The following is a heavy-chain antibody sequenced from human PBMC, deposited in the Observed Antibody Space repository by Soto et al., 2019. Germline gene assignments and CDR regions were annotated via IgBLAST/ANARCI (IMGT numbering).Heavy chain of an antibody. CDR3: VRQLGLTARADDKYYYYALDV. J-gene: IGHJ6*02. CDR1: GVSVSNRTHY. CDR2: LYYGGT. Sequence: SETLSLPCEVSGVSVSNRTHYWTWIRQPPGKGLEWIGFLYYGGTNYNPSLKSRLTIALDTSKNQISLNLSSVTAADTAVYYCVRQLGLTARADDKYYYYALDVWGQGTTVTVSS. V-gene: IGHV4-61*01. D-gene: IGHD3-22*01.